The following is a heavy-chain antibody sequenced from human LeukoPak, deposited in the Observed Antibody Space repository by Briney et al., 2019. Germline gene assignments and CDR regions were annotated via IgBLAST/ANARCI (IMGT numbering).Heavy chain of an antibody. CDR3: ARTPARTRTRSLWGSRQQELELPLYYYGMDV. CDR1: GASISSGYW. D-gene: IGHD1-7*01. J-gene: IGHJ6*02. V-gene: IGHV4-4*02. Sequence: SETLSLTCAVSGASISSGYWWSWVRQAPGKGLEWIGEIYHSGSTNHNPSLKSRVTISVDTSKNQFSLKLSSVTAADTAVHYRARTPARTRTRSLWGSRQQELELPLYYYGMDVWGQGTTVTVSS. CDR2: IYHSGST.